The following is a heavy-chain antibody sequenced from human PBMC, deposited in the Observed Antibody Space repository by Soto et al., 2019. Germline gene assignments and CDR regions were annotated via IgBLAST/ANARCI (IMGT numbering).Heavy chain of an antibody. Sequence: VECLRLYCAASGITFSTFIMGWVRQAPGKGLEWVSSISSTGSNIYYADSLKGRITISRDNAKKSLYLQMNNLRAEDTAVYYCARDGGLYHHDYWVQGT. D-gene: IGHD3-16*01. CDR1: GITFSTFI. CDR2: ISSTGSNI. CDR3: ARDGGLYHHDY. J-gene: IGHJ4*02. V-gene: IGHV3-21*01.